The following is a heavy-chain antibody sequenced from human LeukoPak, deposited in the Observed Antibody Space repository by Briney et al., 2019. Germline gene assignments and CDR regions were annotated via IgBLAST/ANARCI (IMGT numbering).Heavy chain of an antibody. CDR3: AEIDCSSTSCHDY. D-gene: IGHD2-2*01. CDR1: GFTFSTFA. J-gene: IGHJ4*02. V-gene: IGHV3-30*04. CDR2: TSYDEKNI. Sequence: GGSLRLSCAASGFTFSTFAMHWVRQAPGKGLEWVALTSYDEKNIQYADSVKGRYTISRDNAKNSLYLQMNSLRAEDTAVYYCAEIDCSSTSCHDYWGQGTLVTVSS.